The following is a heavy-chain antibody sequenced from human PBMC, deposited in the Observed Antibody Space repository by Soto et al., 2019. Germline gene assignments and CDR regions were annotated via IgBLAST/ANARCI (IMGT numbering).Heavy chain of an antibody. CDR3: ARDHRGGTDAFDS. CDR1: GYTFTSFG. D-gene: IGHD2-15*01. CDR2: ISAYNANT. Sequence: QVPLVQSGAEVKKPGASVKVSCKASGYTFTSFGISWVRQAPGQGLEWMGWISAYNANTNYAENHQARGTMATDTSTRTAYIELRSLRSDGTSVYYCARDHRGGTDAFDSWGQGTMVTVSS. V-gene: IGHV1-18*01. J-gene: IGHJ3*02.